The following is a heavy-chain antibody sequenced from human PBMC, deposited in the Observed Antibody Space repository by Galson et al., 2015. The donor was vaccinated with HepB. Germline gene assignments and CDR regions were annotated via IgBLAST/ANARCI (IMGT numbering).Heavy chain of an antibody. CDR2: IRSGGDET. CDR1: GFIFSNHA. V-gene: IGHV3-23*01. Sequence: SLRLSCAASGFIFSNHAMNWVRQAPEKGLEWVSSIRSGGDETHYADSVEGRFTISRDNSMNTVFLQLDSLRAEDTAIYYCTKGIDNYYNMDVWGKGTTVTVSS. CDR3: TKGIDNYYNMDV. J-gene: IGHJ6*03. D-gene: IGHD2/OR15-2a*01.